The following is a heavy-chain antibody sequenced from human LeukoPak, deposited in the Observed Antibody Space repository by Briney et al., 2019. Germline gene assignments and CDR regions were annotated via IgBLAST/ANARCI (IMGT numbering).Heavy chain of an antibody. CDR1: GGSFSGYY. CDR3: ARLMIVRYGWFDP. V-gene: IGHV4-34*01. J-gene: IGHJ5*02. CDR2: INHSGST. Sequence: PSETLSLTCAVYGGSFSGYYWGWIRQPPGKGLEWIGEINHSGSTNYNPSLKSRVTISVDTSKNQFSLKLSSVTAADTAVYYCARLMIVRYGWFDPWGQGTLVTVSS. D-gene: IGHD3-9*01.